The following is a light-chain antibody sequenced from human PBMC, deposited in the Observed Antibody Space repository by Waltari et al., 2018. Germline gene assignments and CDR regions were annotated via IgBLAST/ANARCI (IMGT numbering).Light chain of an antibody. CDR2: DVT. CDR1: SSDVGGYNY. CDR3: CSYTGSSTWV. J-gene: IGLJ3*02. V-gene: IGLV2-14*01. Sequence: QSALTQPASVSGSPGQSITISCTGTSSDVGGYNYVSWYQQHPGKAPKLVIFDVTKGPAGVSNRFSGSKSGNTASLTISGLQAEDEADYYCCSYTGSSTWVFGGGTKLTVL.